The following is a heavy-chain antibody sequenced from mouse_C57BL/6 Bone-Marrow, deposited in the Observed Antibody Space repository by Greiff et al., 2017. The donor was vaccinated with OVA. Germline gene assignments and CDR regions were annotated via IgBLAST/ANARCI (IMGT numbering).Heavy chain of an antibody. J-gene: IGHJ2*01. CDR2: IDPSDSST. V-gene: IGHV1-59*01. Sequence: QVQLQQPGAELVRPGTSVKLSCKASGYTFTSYWMHWVKQRPGQGLEWIGVIDPSDSSTNYNQKFKGKATLTVDNSSSTAYMHLSSLTSEDSAVYDCASPSWDSYYFDYWGQGTTLTVSS. D-gene: IGHD4-1*01. CDR3: ASPSWDSYYFDY. CDR1: GYTFTSYW.